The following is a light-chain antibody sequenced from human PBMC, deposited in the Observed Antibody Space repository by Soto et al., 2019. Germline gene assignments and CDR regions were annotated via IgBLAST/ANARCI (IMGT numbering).Light chain of an antibody. Sequence: EIVLTQSPGTLSLSPGERATLSCRASQSVYSSSLAWYQQKPGQAPRLLIYGVSIRATGIPDRFSGSGSGTDFTLTISRLEPEDVAVYYCQQYGSSPSTFGQGTKVEIK. CDR1: QSVYSSS. CDR3: QQYGSSPST. V-gene: IGKV3-20*01. CDR2: GVS. J-gene: IGKJ2*01.